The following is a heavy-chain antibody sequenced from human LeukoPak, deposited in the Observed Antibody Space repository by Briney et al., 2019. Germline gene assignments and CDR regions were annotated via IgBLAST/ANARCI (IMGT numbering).Heavy chain of an antibody. CDR1: GFTFSSYS. D-gene: IGHD3-16*01. Sequence: GGSLRLSCAASGFTFSSYSMNWVRQAPGKGLEWVSYISSSSSTIYHAASVKGRFTISRDNAKNSLYLQMNSLRAEDTAVYYCARDVFGEYNWFDPWGQGTLVTVSS. J-gene: IGHJ5*02. V-gene: IGHV3-48*01. CDR3: ARDVFGEYNWFDP. CDR2: ISSSSSTI.